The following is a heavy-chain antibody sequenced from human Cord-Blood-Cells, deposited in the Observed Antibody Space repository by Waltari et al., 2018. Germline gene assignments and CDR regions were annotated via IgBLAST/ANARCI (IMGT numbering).Heavy chain of an antibody. J-gene: IGHJ4*02. CDR3: AHKPAPTSSSWYYFDY. CDR2: IYWDDDK. V-gene: IGHV2-5*02. D-gene: IGHD6-13*01. CDR1: GFSLSTSGVG. Sequence: QITLKESGPTLVKPTQPLTLTCTFSGFSLSTSGVGVGWIRQPPGKALEWLALIYWDDDKRYSPSLKSRLTISKDTSKTEVVLTMTNMDPVDTAKYYCAHKPAPTSSSWYYFDYCGQGTLVTVAS.